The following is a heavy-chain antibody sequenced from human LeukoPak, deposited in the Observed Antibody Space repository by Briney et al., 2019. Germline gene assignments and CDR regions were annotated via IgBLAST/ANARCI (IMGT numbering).Heavy chain of an antibody. CDR1: GFASSSYA. Sequence: GGSLRLSCAASGFASSSYAMSWVRQAPGKGLEWVSAISGSGGSTYYADSVKGRFTISRDNSKNTLYLQMNSLRAEDTAVYYCAKEDYGGNSGWFDPWGQGTLVTVSS. CDR3: AKEDYGGNSGWFDP. D-gene: IGHD4-23*01. J-gene: IGHJ5*02. CDR2: ISGSGGST. V-gene: IGHV3-23*01.